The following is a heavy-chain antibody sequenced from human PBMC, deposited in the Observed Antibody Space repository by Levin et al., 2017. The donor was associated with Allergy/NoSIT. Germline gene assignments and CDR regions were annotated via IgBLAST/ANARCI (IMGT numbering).Heavy chain of an antibody. V-gene: IGHV3-33*01. CDR3: ARDFWEGASDWFDP. D-gene: IGHD3-3*01. CDR2: IWNDGSNK. J-gene: IGHJ5*02. Sequence: GGSLRLSCAASGFTFSSYGMHWVRQAPGKGLEWVAVIWNDGSNKYYADSVKGRFTISRDNSKNTLYLQMNSLRAEDTAVYYCARDFWEGASDWFDPWGQGTLVTVSS. CDR1: GFTFSSYG.